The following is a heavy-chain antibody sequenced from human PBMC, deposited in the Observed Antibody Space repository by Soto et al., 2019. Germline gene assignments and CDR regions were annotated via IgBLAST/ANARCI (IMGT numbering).Heavy chain of an antibody. D-gene: IGHD3-22*01. CDR1: GGSFSAYY. CDR2: INHSGIT. V-gene: IGHV4-34*01. Sequence: QVQLQQWGAGLLKPSETLSLTCAVYGGSFSAYYWSWIRQPPGKGLEWIGEINHSGITNYTPSLKSRVTRSVATSKRHSSLNLSSVTAANTADYNCARGRKYCYDSGGIFEYWGQGTLVSVSS. CDR3: ARGRKYCYDSGGIFEY. J-gene: IGHJ4*02.